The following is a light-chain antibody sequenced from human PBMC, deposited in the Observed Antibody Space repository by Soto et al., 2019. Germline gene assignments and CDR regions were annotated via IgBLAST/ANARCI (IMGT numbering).Light chain of an antibody. J-gene: IGKJ4*01. CDR1: QGISSY. CDR3: QQPNSYPLT. V-gene: IGKV1-9*01. Sequence: DIQLTQSPSFLSASVGDRVTITCRASQGISSYLAWYQQKPGKAPKLLIYAASTLQSGVPSRFIGSGSGTEFTLTLSSLQPEDFATYYCQQPNSYPLTFGGGTKVEIK. CDR2: AAS.